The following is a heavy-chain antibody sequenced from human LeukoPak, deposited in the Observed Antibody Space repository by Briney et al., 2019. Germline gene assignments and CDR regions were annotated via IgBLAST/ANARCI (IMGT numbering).Heavy chain of an antibody. D-gene: IGHD6-19*01. CDR2: ISSSSSYI. CDR1: GFTFSTYR. Sequence: PGGSLRLSCAASGFTFSTYRMNWVGQAPGKGLEWVSSISSSSSYIYYADSVKGRFTISRDNAKNSLYLQMNSLRAEDTAVYYCANNRYSSGGGYALDIWGQGTMVTVS. CDR3: ANNRYSSGGGYALDI. J-gene: IGHJ3*02. V-gene: IGHV3-21*01.